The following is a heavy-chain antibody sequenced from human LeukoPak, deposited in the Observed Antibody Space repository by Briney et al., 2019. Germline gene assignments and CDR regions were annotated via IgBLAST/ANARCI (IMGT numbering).Heavy chain of an antibody. V-gene: IGHV4-34*01. Sequence: PSETLSLTCAVYGGSFSGYYWSWIRQPPGKGLEWIGEINHSGSTNYNPSLKSRVTISVDTSKNQFSLKLSSVTAADTAMYYCARDKIAAAGGFDWFDPWGQGTLVTVSS. CDR3: ARDKIAAAGGFDWFDP. CDR1: GGSFSGYY. J-gene: IGHJ5*02. CDR2: INHSGST. D-gene: IGHD6-13*01.